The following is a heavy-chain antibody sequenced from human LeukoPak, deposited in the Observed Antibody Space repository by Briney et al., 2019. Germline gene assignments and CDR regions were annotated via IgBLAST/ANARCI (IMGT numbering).Heavy chain of an antibody. Sequence: ASVKVSCKASGYTFTGYYMHWVRQAPGQGLEWMGWINPNSGGTNYAQKFQGWVTMTRDTSISTAYMELSRLRSDDTAVYYCARGLYGSGSNFDYWGQGTLVTVSS. CDR2: INPNSGGT. CDR3: ARGLYGSGSNFDY. V-gene: IGHV1-2*04. CDR1: GYTFTGYY. D-gene: IGHD3-10*01. J-gene: IGHJ4*02.